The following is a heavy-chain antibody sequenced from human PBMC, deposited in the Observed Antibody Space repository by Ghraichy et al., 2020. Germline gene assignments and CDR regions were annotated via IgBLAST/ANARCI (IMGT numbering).Heavy chain of an antibody. CDR1: GGSISSYY. Sequence: SETLSLTCTVSGGSISSYYWSWIRQPPGKGLEWIGYIYYSGSTNYNPSLKSRVTISVDTSKNQFSLKLSSVTAADTAVYYCARGYGGNRPMWFDPWGQGTLVTVSS. D-gene: IGHD4-23*01. J-gene: IGHJ5*02. CDR2: IYYSGST. CDR3: ARGYGGNRPMWFDP. V-gene: IGHV4-59*01.